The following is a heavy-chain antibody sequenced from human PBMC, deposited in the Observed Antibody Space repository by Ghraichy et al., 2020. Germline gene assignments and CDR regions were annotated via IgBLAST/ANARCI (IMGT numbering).Heavy chain of an antibody. Sequence: ASVKVSCKTSGYNFTSSVISWVRQAPGQGLERMGWISAYNGNTNYAQKLQGRVTMTTDTSTSTAYMELRSLRSDDTAVYYCASDTAVAGTRIYQSEYFQHWGQGTLVTVSS. CDR3: ASDTAVAGTRIYQSEYFQH. J-gene: IGHJ1*01. D-gene: IGHD6-19*01. V-gene: IGHV1-18*04. CDR1: GYNFTSSV. CDR2: ISAYNGNT.